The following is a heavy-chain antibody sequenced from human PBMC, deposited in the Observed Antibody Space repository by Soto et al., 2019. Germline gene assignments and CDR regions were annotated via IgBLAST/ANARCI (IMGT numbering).Heavy chain of an antibody. D-gene: IGHD3-3*01. V-gene: IGHV1-69*01. Sequence: QVQLVQSGAEVKKPGSSVKVSCKASGGTFSSYAISWVRQAPGQGLEWMGGIIPIFGTANYAQKFQGRVTITADESTSTAYMGLSSLRSEDTAVYYCARGPRITIFGVVAGTYYYYGMDVWGQGTTVTVSS. CDR1: GGTFSSYA. J-gene: IGHJ6*02. CDR2: IIPIFGTA. CDR3: ARGPRITIFGVVAGTYYYYGMDV.